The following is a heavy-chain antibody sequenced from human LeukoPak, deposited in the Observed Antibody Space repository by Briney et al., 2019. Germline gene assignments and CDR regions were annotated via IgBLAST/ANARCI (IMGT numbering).Heavy chain of an antibody. CDR3: AGEGDYWHRFDC. V-gene: IGHV4-59*01. J-gene: IGHJ4*02. CDR1: GGSIRSYY. D-gene: IGHD4-17*01. CDR2: IFHSGST. Sequence: NPSETLSLTCTVSGGSIRSYYWSWIRQPPGKGLEWIGYIFHSGSTTFNPSLKSRVTISLDTSKNQFSLELTSVTAADTAVYYCAGEGDYWHRFDCWGLGTLVTVSS.